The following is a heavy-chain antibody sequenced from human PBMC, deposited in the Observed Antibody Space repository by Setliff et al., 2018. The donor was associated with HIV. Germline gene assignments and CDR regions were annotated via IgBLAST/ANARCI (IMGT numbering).Heavy chain of an antibody. CDR2: IYTSSSTI. CDR1: GFTFSTYS. CDR3: ARDDDTSSHYSRFEY. D-gene: IGHD3-10*01. V-gene: IGHV3-48*01. J-gene: IGHJ4*02. Sequence: GGSLRLSCAASGFTFSTYSMSWVRQVPGKGLEWIAYIYTSSSTIHYADSVKGRFTISRDNSQNTVYLQMDSVSAEDTAMYYCARDDDTSSHYSRFEYWGQGTPVTVSS.